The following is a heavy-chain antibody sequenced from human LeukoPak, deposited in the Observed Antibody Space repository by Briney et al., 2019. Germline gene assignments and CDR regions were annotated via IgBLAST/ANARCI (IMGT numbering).Heavy chain of an antibody. CDR3: ARALRITMVRGTINWFDP. V-gene: IGHV4-59*12. CDR1: GGSISSYY. J-gene: IGHJ5*02. D-gene: IGHD3-10*01. Sequence: SETLSLTCTVSGGSISSYYWSWIRQPPGRGLEWIGYMYDSGSTYYSPSLKSRVTISVDTSKNQFSLKLSSVTAADTAVYYCARALRITMVRGTINWFDPWGQGTLVTVSS. CDR2: MYDSGST.